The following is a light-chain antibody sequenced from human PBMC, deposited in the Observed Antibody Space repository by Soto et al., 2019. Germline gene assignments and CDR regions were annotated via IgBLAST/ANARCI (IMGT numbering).Light chain of an antibody. CDR3: QQRSSWIT. J-gene: IGKJ5*01. Sequence: EIVLTQSPATLSLSPGERATLSCRASQSVSSNLAWYQQKPGQAPRLLIYGASNRATGIPARFSGSGSATDFTLTISSLEPEDFAVYYCQQRSSWITFGQGTRLE. CDR2: GAS. CDR1: QSVSSN. V-gene: IGKV3-11*01.